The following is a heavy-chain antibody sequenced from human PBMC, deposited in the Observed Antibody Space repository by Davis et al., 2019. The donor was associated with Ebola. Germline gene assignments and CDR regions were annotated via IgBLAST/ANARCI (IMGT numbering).Heavy chain of an antibody. Sequence: SETLSLTCTVSGGSISSGDYYWSWIRQPPGKGLEWIGYIYYSGSTYYNPSLKSRVTISVDTSKNQFSLKLSSVTAADTAVYYCARETSLSGTTELDAFDIWGQGTMVTVSS. J-gene: IGHJ3*02. D-gene: IGHD1-7*01. CDR2: IYYSGST. V-gene: IGHV4-30-4*01. CDR1: GGSISSGDYY. CDR3: ARETSLSGTTELDAFDI.